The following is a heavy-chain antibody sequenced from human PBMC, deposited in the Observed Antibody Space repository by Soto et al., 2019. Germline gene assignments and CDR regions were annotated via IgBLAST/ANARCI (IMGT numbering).Heavy chain of an antibody. J-gene: IGHJ4*02. D-gene: IGHD6-19*01. CDR1: GFSFSSYG. Sequence: QVQLVESGGGVVQPGRSQRLSCAASGFSFSSYGMHWVRQAPGKGLEWVAVISYDVTNKYYADSVKGRFTISRDNSKNTLYLQMNSLRAEDTAVYYCAKDLRIAVAGTDYFDSWGQGTLVTVSS. CDR3: AKDLRIAVAGTDYFDS. CDR2: ISYDVTNK. V-gene: IGHV3-30*18.